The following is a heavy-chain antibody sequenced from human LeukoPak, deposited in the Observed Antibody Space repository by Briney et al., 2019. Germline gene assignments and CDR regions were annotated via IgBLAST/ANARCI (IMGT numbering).Heavy chain of an antibody. CDR2: ISSSGGTI. V-gene: IGHV3-48*03. Sequence: GGSLRLSCAASGFAFSSYEMNWVRQAPGKGLEWVSYISSSGGTIYYADSVKGRFTISRDNAKNSLYLQMNSLRAEDTAVYYCAELGITMIGGVWGKGTTVTISS. J-gene: IGHJ6*04. D-gene: IGHD3-10*02. CDR1: GFAFSSYE. CDR3: AELGITMIGGV.